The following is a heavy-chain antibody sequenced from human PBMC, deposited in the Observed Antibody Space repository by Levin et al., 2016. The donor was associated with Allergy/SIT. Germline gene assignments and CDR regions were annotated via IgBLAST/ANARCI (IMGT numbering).Heavy chain of an antibody. Sequence: GESLKISCAASGFTFSSYGMHWVRQAPGKGLEWVAVISYDGSNKYYADSVKGRFTISRDNSKNTLYLQMNSLRAEDTAVYYCAKDGGGSYLDAFDIWGQGTMVTVSS. CDR2: ISYDGSNK. CDR1: GFTFSSYG. J-gene: IGHJ3*02. D-gene: IGHD1-26*01. CDR3: AKDGGGSYLDAFDI. V-gene: IGHV3-30*18.